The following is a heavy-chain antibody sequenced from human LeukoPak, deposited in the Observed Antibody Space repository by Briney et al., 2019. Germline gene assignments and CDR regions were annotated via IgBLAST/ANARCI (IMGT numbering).Heavy chain of an antibody. CDR2: IYDSGST. CDR3: ARDPSIAAADYYYYYMDV. J-gene: IGHJ6*03. V-gene: IGHV4-38-2*02. Sequence: SETLSLTCTVSGYSISSGYYWGGIRRPPGKGLEWIGSIYDSGSTYYNPSLKSRVTISVDTSKTQFSLKLSSVTAADTAVYYCARDPSIAAADYYYYYMDVWGKGTTVTVSS. D-gene: IGHD6-13*01. CDR1: GYSISSGYY.